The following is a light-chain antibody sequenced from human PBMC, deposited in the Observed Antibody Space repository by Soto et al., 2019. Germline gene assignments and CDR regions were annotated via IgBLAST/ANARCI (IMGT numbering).Light chain of an antibody. Sequence: EIVLTQSPGTLSLSPGEGATLSCRASQSVSTNFFAWYQQKPGQAPRLLIYGASTRATGIPDRFSGSGSGTDFTLTISRLEPEDFAVYDFQQYGRTSWTFGQRTKVEIK. CDR2: GAS. CDR3: QQYGRTSWT. V-gene: IGKV3-20*01. J-gene: IGKJ1*01. CDR1: QSVSTNF.